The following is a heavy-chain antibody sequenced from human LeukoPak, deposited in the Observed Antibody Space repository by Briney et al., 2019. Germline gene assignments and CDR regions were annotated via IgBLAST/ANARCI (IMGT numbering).Heavy chain of an antibody. CDR2: TYYRSKWYN. D-gene: IGHD6-13*01. Sequence: SHTLSLTCAISGDSFSSYTAAWNWLRQSPSRGLEWLGRTYYRSKWYNRYALSMKSLITITSDTSKDQFYLQLNSVAPDDTAVYYCVRSEQQLGGYYLDSWGQGTLVTVCS. V-gene: IGHV6-1*01. J-gene: IGHJ4*02. CDR3: VRSEQQLGGYYLDS. CDR1: GDSFSSYTAA.